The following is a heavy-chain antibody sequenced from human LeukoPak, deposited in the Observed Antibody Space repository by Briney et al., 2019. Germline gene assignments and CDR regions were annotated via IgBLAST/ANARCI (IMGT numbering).Heavy chain of an antibody. J-gene: IGHJ4*02. CDR1: GFTFNNHD. CDR3: GRYGRNPEF. CDR2: ISDSGGAT. Sequence: PGGSLRLSRAASGFTFNNHDMTWVRQGPGKGLEWVSRISDSGGATGYGDSVKGRFTISRDNSKNTVYLQMNSLRAEDTAVYYCGRYGRNPEFWGQGTLVTVSS. V-gene: IGHV3-23*01. D-gene: IGHD2-2*01.